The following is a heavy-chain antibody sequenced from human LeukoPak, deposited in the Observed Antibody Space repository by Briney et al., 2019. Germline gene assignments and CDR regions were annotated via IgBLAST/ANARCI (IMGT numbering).Heavy chain of an antibody. Sequence: SETLSLTCAVYGVSFSGYYWSWIRQPPGKGLEWVGEINHSGSTNYNPSLKSRVTISVDTSKNQFSLKLGSVTAADTAVYYCARGLGYCTGGSCYRYWYFDLWGRGTLVTVSS. CDR3: ARGLGYCTGGSCYRYWYFDL. CDR2: INHSGST. CDR1: GVSFSGYY. D-gene: IGHD2-15*01. J-gene: IGHJ2*01. V-gene: IGHV4-34*01.